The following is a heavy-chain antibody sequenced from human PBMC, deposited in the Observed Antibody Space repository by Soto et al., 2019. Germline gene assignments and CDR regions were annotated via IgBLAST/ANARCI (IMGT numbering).Heavy chain of an antibody. J-gene: IGHJ3*02. CDR2: MSHSGGT. CDR3: ARVERGTATTVVDAFDI. Sequence: QEQLQQWGAGLLKPSETLSLPCAVYVGFVSSGNYYWSWIRQPPGKGREWIGEMSHSGGTHFNPSLKSRVTISVDTSKNQFSLKMSSVTAADTALYYCARVERGTATTVVDAFDIWGPGTMVTVSS. V-gene: IGHV4-34*01. D-gene: IGHD1-1*01. CDR1: VGFVSSGNYY.